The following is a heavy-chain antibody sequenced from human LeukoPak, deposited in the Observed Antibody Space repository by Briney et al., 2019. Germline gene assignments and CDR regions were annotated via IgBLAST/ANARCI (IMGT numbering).Heavy chain of an antibody. D-gene: IGHD3-22*01. CDR2: IIPNLGTT. J-gene: IGHJ4*02. CDR3: ATTNDGGGYQWGDFFDF. Sequence: ASVTVSCKASGGTSNSHAISWVRQAPAHGLEWMGRIIPNLGTTNHAQYFHDRVTLAADKSTNTAYMELTSLTSDDTAVYYCATTNDGGGYQWGDFFDFWGQGTLVTVSS. CDR1: GGTSNSHA. V-gene: IGHV1-69*04.